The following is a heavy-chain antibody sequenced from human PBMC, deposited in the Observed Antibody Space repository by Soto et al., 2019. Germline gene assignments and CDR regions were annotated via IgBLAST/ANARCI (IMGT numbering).Heavy chain of an antibody. CDR1: GFTVSSNY. CDR3: ARSYYDFWSGYDYYYYYMDV. CDR2: IYSGGST. V-gene: IGHV3-66*01. D-gene: IGHD3-3*01. J-gene: IGHJ6*03. Sequence: GGSLRLSCAASGFTVSSNYMSWVRQAPGKGLEWVSVIYSGGSTYYADSVKGRFTISRDNSKNTLYLQMNSLRAEDTAVYYCARSYYDFWSGYDYYYYYMDVWGKGTTVTVSS.